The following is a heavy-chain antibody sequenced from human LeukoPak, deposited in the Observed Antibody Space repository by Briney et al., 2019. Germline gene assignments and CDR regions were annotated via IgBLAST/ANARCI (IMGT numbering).Heavy chain of an antibody. D-gene: IGHD3-3*01. CDR3: ARRVTIFGVVGTYDV. J-gene: IGHJ3*01. CDR2: IYYSGST. Sequence: PSETLSLTCTVSGGSISSYYWSWIRQPPGKGLEWIGYIYYSGSTNYNPSLKSRVTISVDTSKNQFSLKLSSVTAADTAVYYCARRVTIFGVVGTYDVWGQGTVVTVSS. CDR1: GGSISSYY. V-gene: IGHV4-59*08.